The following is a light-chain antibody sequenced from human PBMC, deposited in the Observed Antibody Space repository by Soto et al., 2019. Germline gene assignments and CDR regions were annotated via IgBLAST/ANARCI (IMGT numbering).Light chain of an antibody. J-gene: IGLJ1*01. Sequence: QSVLTQPRSVSGSPGQSVTISCTGTSSDVGSSNYVSWYQQHPGKVPKLMIYDVSKRPSGVPDRFSGSKSDNTASLTISGRQAEDEADYYCCAYAGSYTYVFGTGTKVTVL. CDR1: SSDVGSSNY. CDR2: DVS. V-gene: IGLV2-11*01. CDR3: CAYAGSYTYV.